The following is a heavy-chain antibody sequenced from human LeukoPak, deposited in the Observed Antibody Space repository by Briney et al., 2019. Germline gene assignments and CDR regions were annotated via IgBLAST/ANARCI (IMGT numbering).Heavy chain of an antibody. Sequence: GESLKISCKGSGYSFTSYWIGWVRQMPGKGLEWMAIIYPGDSDTRYSPSFQGQVTISADKSISTAYLQWSSLKASDTAMYYCARSRGSGSYYNPFDYWGQGTLVTVSS. V-gene: IGHV5-51*01. CDR3: ARSRGSGSYYNPFDY. CDR1: GYSFTSYW. J-gene: IGHJ4*02. D-gene: IGHD3-10*01. CDR2: IYPGDSDT.